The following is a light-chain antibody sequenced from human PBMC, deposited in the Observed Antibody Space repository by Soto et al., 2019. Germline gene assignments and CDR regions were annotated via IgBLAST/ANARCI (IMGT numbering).Light chain of an antibody. CDR3: QQYGTSFPVT. V-gene: IGKV3-20*01. Sequence: EIVLTQSPATLSLSPGERATLSCRASQSVGSFLAWYQQKPGQAPRLLIYGASTRATGIPDRFSGSGSGTEFTLTISRLEPEDFAVYYCQQYGTSFPVTFGQGTRLEIK. CDR1: QSVGSF. J-gene: IGKJ5*01. CDR2: GAS.